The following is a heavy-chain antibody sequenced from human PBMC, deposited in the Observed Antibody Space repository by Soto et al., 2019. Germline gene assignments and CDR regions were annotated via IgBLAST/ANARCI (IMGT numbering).Heavy chain of an antibody. J-gene: IGHJ6*02. Sequence: QVQLQQWGAGLLKPSETLSLTCAVYGGSFTGNYRSWIRQPPGKGLEWIGEVNDSGSTNFNPSLKSRVTISVETSKKQFTLKLTSVTAAAKAVYYCATDSATSYFGMDVWGHGTTVTVSS. D-gene: IGHD1-26*01. CDR2: VNDSGST. V-gene: IGHV4-34*01. CDR1: GGSFTGNY. CDR3: ATDSATSYFGMDV.